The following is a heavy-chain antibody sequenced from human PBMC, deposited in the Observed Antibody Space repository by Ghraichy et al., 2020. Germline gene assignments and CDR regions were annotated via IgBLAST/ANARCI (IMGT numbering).Heavy chain of an antibody. CDR1: GFTFSDYY. CDR2: ISSSSSYT. D-gene: IGHD6-19*01. J-gene: IGHJ4*02. CDR3: ARASSGWYIHY. Sequence: GGSLRRSCAASGFTFSDYYMSWIRQAPGKGLEWVSYISSSSSYTNYADSVKGRFTISRDNAKNSLYLQMNSLRAEDTAVYYCARASSGWYIHYWGQGTLVTVSS. V-gene: IGHV3-11*06.